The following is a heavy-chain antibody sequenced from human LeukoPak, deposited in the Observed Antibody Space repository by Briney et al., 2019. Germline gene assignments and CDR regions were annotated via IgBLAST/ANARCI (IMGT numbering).Heavy chain of an antibody. V-gene: IGHV1-69*01. D-gene: IGHD3-16*01. Sequence: SVKVSCKASGGTFSSYAISWVRQAPGQGLEWMGGIIPIFGTANYAQKFQGRVTITADESTSTAYMELSSLRSEDTAVYYCARGEAPGTVFGGMAVWGQGTAVTISS. CDR3: ARGEAPGTVFGGMAV. CDR2: IIPIFGTA. CDR1: GGTFSSYA. J-gene: IGHJ6*02.